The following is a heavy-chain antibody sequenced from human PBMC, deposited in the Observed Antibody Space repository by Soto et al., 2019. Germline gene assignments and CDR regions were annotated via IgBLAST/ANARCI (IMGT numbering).Heavy chain of an antibody. CDR3: AKDPPRLRWSNPSQYFDY. CDR2: ISYDGSNK. D-gene: IGHD4-17*01. Sequence: LRLSCAASGFTFSSYGMHWVRQAPGKGLEWVAVISYDGSNKYYADSVKGRFTISRDNSKKTLYLQMNSLRAEDTAVYYCAKDPPRLRWSNPSQYFDYCGQGTLVTVSS. J-gene: IGHJ4*02. V-gene: IGHV3-30*18. CDR1: GFTFSSYG.